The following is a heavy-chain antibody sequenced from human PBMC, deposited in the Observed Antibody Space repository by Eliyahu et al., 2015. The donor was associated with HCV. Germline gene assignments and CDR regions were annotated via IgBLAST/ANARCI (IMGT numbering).Heavy chain of an antibody. D-gene: IGHD6-19*01. CDR2: IYYSGST. V-gene: IGHV4-59*08. J-gene: IGHJ5*02. CDR3: ASSYSSGWLVWGPTNNWFDP. Sequence: QVQLQESGPGLVKPSETLSLPCTVPGGSISSYYWNWIRQPPGKGLEWIGYIYYSGSTNYNPSLKSRVTISVDTSKNQFSLKLRSVTAADTAVYYCASSYSSGWLVWGPTNNWFDPWGQGTLVTVSS. CDR1: GGSISSYY.